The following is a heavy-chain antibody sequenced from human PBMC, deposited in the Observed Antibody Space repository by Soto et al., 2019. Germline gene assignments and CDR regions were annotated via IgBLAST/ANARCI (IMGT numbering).Heavy chain of an antibody. J-gene: IGHJ5*02. Sequence: SGPTLVKPTQTLTLTCTFSGFSLSTSGVGVGWIRQPPGKALEWLALIYWDDDKRYSPTLKSRFTITKDTSKNQVVLTMTNMDTVDTATYYCAHINYDFWSGYFPQQPPGEGCCWFDPWGQGTLVTVSS. CDR1: GFSLSTSGVG. D-gene: IGHD3-3*01. CDR2: IYWDDDK. V-gene: IGHV2-5*02. CDR3: AHINYDFWSGYFPQQPPGEGCCWFDP.